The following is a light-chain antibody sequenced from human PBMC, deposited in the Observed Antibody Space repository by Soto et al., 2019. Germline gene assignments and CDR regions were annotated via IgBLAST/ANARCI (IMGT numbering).Light chain of an antibody. CDR3: QQYNTRRP. CDR1: QSVSSN. J-gene: IGKJ1*01. Sequence: EIVMTQSPATLSVSPGERATLSCRASQSVSSNLAWYQQKPGQAPRLLIYGASTRATGIPARFSGSGSGTEFTLPISGLRSEDFAVYYCQQYNTRRPFGQGPKVEIK. CDR2: GAS. V-gene: IGKV3-15*01.